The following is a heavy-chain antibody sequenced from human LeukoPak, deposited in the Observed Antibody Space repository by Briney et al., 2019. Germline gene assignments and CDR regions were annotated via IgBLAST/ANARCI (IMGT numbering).Heavy chain of an antibody. CDR2: IYYSGST. J-gene: IGHJ6*02. CDR1: GGSISSYY. Sequence: SETLSLTCTVSGGSISSYYWSWIRQPPGKGLEWIGYIYYSGSTNYNPSLKSRVTISVDTSKNQFSLKLSSVTAADTAVYYCARLLAAWGGYGRCGMDVWGQGTTVTVSS. D-gene: IGHD5-12*01. CDR3: ARLLAAWGGYGRCGMDV. V-gene: IGHV4-59*08.